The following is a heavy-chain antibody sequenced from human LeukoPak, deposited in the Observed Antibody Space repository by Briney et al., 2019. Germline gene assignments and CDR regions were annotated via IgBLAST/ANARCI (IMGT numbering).Heavy chain of an antibody. CDR3: ARAAEQWLLTFDY. J-gene: IGHJ4*02. CDR1: GFTVSSNY. Sequence: AGGSLRLXCAASGFTVSSNYMRWVRQAPGKGLEWVSVIYSGGSTYYEDSVKGRFTISRDNSKSTLYLQMNSLRAEDTAVYYCARAAEQWLLTFDYWGQGTLVTVSS. D-gene: IGHD6-19*01. CDR2: IYSGGST. V-gene: IGHV3-53*01.